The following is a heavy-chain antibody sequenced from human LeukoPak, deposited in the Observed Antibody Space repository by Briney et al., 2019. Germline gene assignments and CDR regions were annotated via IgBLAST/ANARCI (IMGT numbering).Heavy chain of an antibody. CDR3: ARSYYEDDYFDY. Sequence: SETLSLTCTVSGGSISSYYWSWIRQPPGKGLEGIGYIDYSGSTNYNPSLKSRVTISVDTSKNQFSLKLNSVTAADTAVFYCARSYYEDDYFDYWGQGTLVTVSS. V-gene: IGHV4-59*01. J-gene: IGHJ4*02. CDR1: GGSISSYY. CDR2: IDYSGST. D-gene: IGHD3-22*01.